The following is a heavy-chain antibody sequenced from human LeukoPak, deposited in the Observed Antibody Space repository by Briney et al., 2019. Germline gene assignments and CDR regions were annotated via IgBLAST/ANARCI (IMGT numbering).Heavy chain of an antibody. CDR1: GYTFTGYY. CDR2: INPNSGGT. D-gene: IGHD2-15*01. V-gene: IGHV1-2*02. Sequence: EASVKVSCKASGYTFTGYYMHWVRQAPGQGLEWMGWINPNSGGTNYAQKFQGRVTMTRDTSISTAYMELSRLRSDDTAVYYCARDQVARDIVVVLAATGTIDYWGQGTLVTVSS. J-gene: IGHJ4*02. CDR3: ARDQVARDIVVVLAATGTIDY.